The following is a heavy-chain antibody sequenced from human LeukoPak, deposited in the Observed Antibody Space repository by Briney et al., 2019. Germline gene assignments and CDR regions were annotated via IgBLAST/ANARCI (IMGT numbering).Heavy chain of an antibody. CDR3: ARVPRTTGPSGYGQIFDY. V-gene: IGHV4-39*07. Sequence: PSETLSLTCTVSGGSISSSSYYWGWIRQPPGNGLEWIGSIYYSGSTYYNPPLKSRVTISVDTSKNQFSLKLSSVTAADTAVYYCARVPRTTGPSGYGQIFDYWGQGTLVTVSS. J-gene: IGHJ4*02. CDR2: IYYSGST. D-gene: IGHD5-12*01. CDR1: GGSISSSSYY.